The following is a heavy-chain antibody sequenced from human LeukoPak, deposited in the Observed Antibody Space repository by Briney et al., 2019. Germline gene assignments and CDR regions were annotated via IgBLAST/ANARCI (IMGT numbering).Heavy chain of an antibody. Sequence: SETLSLTCAVSGGSISSGGYSWSWIRQPPGKGLEWIGYIYHSGSTYYNPSLKSRVTISVDRSKNQFSLKLSSVTAADTAVYYCARGYHDSSGFDYWGQGTLVTVSS. D-gene: IGHD3-22*01. CDR2: IYHSGST. CDR3: ARGYHDSSGFDY. V-gene: IGHV4-30-2*01. J-gene: IGHJ4*02. CDR1: GGSISSGGYS.